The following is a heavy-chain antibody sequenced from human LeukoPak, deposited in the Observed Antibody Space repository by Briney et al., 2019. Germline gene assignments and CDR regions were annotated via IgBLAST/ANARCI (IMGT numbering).Heavy chain of an antibody. CDR1: GFTVSSNF. V-gene: IGHV3-53*04. CDR2: IYSGDTT. Sequence: GGSLRLSCAASGFTVSSNFMSWVRQAPGKGLEWVSVIYSGDTTHYADSVKGRFTISRHNSENTLYLQMSNLRAEDTAVYYCARGGITPYCSSTSCPAAHFDYWGQGTLVTVSS. D-gene: IGHD2-2*01. CDR3: ARGGITPYCSSTSCPAAHFDY. J-gene: IGHJ4*02.